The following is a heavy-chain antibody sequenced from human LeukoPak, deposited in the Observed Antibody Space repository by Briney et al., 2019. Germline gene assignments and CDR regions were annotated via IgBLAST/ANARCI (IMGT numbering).Heavy chain of an antibody. J-gene: IGHJ4*02. CDR1: GFTFSDYY. CDR3: ARKGRDVYNFAD. Sequence: PGGSLRLSCVVSGFTFSDYYMGWIRQTPGKGLECVSYISPSGRTLNYADSVKGRFTVSRDNAKKSFSLQMNSLRADDTAVYYCARKGRDVYNFADWGQGTLVTVSS. D-gene: IGHD5-24*01. CDR2: ISPSGRTL. V-gene: IGHV3-11*01.